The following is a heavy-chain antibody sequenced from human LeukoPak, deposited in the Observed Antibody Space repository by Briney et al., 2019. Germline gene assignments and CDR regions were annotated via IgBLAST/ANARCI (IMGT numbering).Heavy chain of an antibody. CDR2: ISSSSSTI. CDR3: ARGGMAQYHDFWSGYYYYMDV. J-gene: IGHJ6*03. CDR1: GFTFSSYS. V-gene: IGHV3-48*04. D-gene: IGHD3-3*01. Sequence: PGGSLRLSCAASGFTFSSYSMNWVRQAPGKGLEWVSYISSSSSTIYYADSVKGRFTISRDNAKNSLYLQMNSLRAEDTAVYYCARGGMAQYHDFWSGYYYYMDVWGKGTTVTVSS.